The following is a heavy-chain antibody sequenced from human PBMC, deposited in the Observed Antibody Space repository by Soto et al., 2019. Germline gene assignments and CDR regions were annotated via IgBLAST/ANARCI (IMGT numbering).Heavy chain of an antibody. Sequence: QITLKESGPTLVNPTQTLTLTCSFSGFSLSTSRVGVAWIRQPPGTALEWLAIIYWDDDRRYSPSLKTRLAITKDTSKNQVVLTMTNLDPGDTATYYCAHIMITWGGFSALDAFDMWGQGTMVTVSS. CDR3: AHIMITWGGFSALDAFDM. D-gene: IGHD3-16*01. CDR1: GFSLSTSRVG. J-gene: IGHJ3*02. V-gene: IGHV2-5*02. CDR2: IYWDDDR.